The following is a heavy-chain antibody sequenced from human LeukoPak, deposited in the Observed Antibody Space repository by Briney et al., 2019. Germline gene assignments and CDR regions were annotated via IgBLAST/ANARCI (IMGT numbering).Heavy chain of an antibody. CDR2: IYHSGST. Sequence: SETLSLTCAVSGYSISSGYYWGWIRQPPGKGLEGFGSIYHSGSTYYNPSLKSRVTISVDTSKNQFSLKLSSVTAADTAVYYCASLGVPAARYYFDYWGQGTLVTVSS. CDR1: GYSISSGYY. V-gene: IGHV4-38-2*01. CDR3: ASLGVPAARYYFDY. J-gene: IGHJ4*02. D-gene: IGHD2-2*01.